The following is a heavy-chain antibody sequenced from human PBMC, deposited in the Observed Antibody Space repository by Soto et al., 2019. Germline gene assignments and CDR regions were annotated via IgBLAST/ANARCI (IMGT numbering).Heavy chain of an antibody. V-gene: IGHV3-15*07. D-gene: IGHD3-9*01. CDR3: TTDSYFTLKLVRFDY. CDR2: VKTKPEGATA. Sequence: PGGSLRLSCAASGFTFTTAWINWVRQAPGKGLEWVGRVKTKPEGATADFAELVKGRFAMQMNSLRTEDTAVYYCTTDSYFTLKLVRFDYWGLGTLVTVSS. CDR1: GFTFTTAW. J-gene: IGHJ4*01.